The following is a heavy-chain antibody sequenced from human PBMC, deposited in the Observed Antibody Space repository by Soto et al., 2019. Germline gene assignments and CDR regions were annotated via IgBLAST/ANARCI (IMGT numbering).Heavy chain of an antibody. CDR2: ISAYNGNT. V-gene: IGHV1-18*01. J-gene: IGHJ6*02. D-gene: IGHD7-27*01. Sequence: ASVKVSCKASGYTFTNYGISWVRQAPGQGLEWMGWISAYNGNTNYAQKLQGRVTMTTDTSTSTAYMELRSLRSDDTAVYYCAKVTGVIPDYYYGMDVWGQGTTVTVSS. CDR3: AKVTGVIPDYYYGMDV. CDR1: GYTFTNYG.